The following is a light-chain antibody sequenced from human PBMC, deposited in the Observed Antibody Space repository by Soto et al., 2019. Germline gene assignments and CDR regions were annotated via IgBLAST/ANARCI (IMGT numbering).Light chain of an antibody. V-gene: IGLV2-14*01. CDR3: RSSTTSRTVI. Sequence: QSALTQPASVSGSPGQSITISCTGTSSYVGGYNYVSWYQQHPGKAPKLMIYDVTNRPSGLSNRFSGSKSGNTASLTISRLQAEDEADYYCRSSTTSRTVIFGGGTKLTVI. J-gene: IGLJ2*01. CDR1: SSYVGGYNY. CDR2: DVT.